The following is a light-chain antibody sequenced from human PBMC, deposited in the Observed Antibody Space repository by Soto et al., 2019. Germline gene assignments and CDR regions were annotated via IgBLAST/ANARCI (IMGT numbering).Light chain of an antibody. CDR2: AAS. CDR1: QSVSSN. CDR3: QQYNNWPGT. V-gene: IGKV3-15*01. Sequence: EIVLTQSPGTLSLSPGARAPLSCRASQSVSSNLAWYQQKPGQAPRLLIYAASTRATGIPARFSGSGSGTEFTLTISSLQSEDLAVYYCQQYNNWPGTFGQGTKVDIK. J-gene: IGKJ1*01.